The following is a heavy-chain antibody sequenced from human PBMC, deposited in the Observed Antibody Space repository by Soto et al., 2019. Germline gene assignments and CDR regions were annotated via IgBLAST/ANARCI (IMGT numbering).Heavy chain of an antibody. CDR1: GFTFSSYG. CDR2: IWYDGSNK. Sequence: QVQLVESGGGVVQPGRSLRLSCAASGFTFSSYGMHWVRQAPGKGLEWVAVIWYDGSNKYYADSVKGRLTISRDNSKNTLYLQMNSLRAEDTAVYYCARVRRSSSWEPDAFDIWGQGTMVTVSS. CDR3: ARVRRSSSWEPDAFDI. J-gene: IGHJ3*02. V-gene: IGHV3-33*01. D-gene: IGHD6-13*01.